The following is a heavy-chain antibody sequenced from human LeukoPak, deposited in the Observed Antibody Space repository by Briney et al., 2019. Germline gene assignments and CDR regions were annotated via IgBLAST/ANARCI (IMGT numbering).Heavy chain of an antibody. Sequence: SGGSLRLSCTASGFTFSNYGMIWVRQAPRKGLEWVSAISGSGGTTYYADSVKGRFTTSRDNSKNTLYLQMNSLRAEDTAVYYCATDYYGSGSYYTLFDYWGQGTLVTVSS. D-gene: IGHD3-10*01. CDR3: ATDYYGSGSYYTLFDY. CDR1: GFTFSNYG. CDR2: ISGSGGTT. V-gene: IGHV3-23*01. J-gene: IGHJ4*02.